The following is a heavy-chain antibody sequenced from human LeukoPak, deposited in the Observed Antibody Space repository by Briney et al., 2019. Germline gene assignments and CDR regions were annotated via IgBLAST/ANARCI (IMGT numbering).Heavy chain of an antibody. V-gene: IGHV4-34*01. D-gene: IGHD2-15*01. CDR2: INHSGST. CDR3: ARSAVVVVVGRLSSPLRKKNYYMDV. CDR1: GFTFSKHW. Sequence: AGGSLRLSCAASGFTFSKHWMSWIRQPPGKGLEWIGEINHSGSTNYNPSLKSRVTISVDTSKNQFSLKLSSVTAADTAVYYCARSAVVVVVGRLSSPLRKKNYYMDVWGKGTTVTASS. J-gene: IGHJ6*03.